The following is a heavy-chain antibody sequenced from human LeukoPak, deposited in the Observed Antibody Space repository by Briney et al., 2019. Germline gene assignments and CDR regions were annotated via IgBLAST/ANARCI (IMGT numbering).Heavy chain of an antibody. Sequence: PSETLSLTCTVSVGSISSYYWNWIRQPPGKGLERIGYIYCSGTTNYNPSLKSRVTISVDTSKNQFSLKLSAVTAADTAVYYCARGVYIAAAQYGYWGQGTLVTVSS. V-gene: IGHV4-59*01. CDR2: IYCSGTT. D-gene: IGHD6-13*01. CDR3: ARGVYIAAAQYGY. J-gene: IGHJ4*02. CDR1: VGSISSYY.